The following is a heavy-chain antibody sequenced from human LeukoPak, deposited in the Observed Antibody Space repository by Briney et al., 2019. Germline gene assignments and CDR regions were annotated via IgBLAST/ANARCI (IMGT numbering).Heavy chain of an antibody. D-gene: IGHD4-11*01. V-gene: IGHV3-74*01. Sequence: GGSLRLSCAASGITFSSNWMHWVRQGPGKGLMRVSHINSDGSSTNYADPVKGRFTISRDNAKSTLYLQMNNLRAEDTAIYYCTTAWGATETTSFFDQWGQGTLVTVSS. CDR2: INSDGSST. CDR1: GITFSSNW. CDR3: TTAWGATETTSFFDQ. J-gene: IGHJ4*02.